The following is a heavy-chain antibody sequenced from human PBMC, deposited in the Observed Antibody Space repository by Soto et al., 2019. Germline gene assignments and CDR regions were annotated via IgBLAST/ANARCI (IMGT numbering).Heavy chain of an antibody. Sequence: QITLKEAGPTLVKPTQTLTLTCTLSGFSLSIHGVAVAWIRQPPGKVLEWLALIYWDDDTRYSPSLKSSHTITKDPSTVQVVLTVSKTDPVDTTTYSCVHSMVRGYNWFDPWGHGTLGAFAS. CDR3: VHSMVRGYNWFDP. CDR1: GFSLSIHGVA. J-gene: IGHJ5*02. V-gene: IGHV2-5*02. D-gene: IGHD3-10*01. CDR2: IYWDDDT.